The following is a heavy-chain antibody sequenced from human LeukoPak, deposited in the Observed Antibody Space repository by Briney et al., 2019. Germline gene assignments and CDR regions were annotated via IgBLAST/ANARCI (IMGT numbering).Heavy chain of an antibody. CDR1: GDSISSSSSY. V-gene: IGHV4-39*01. Sequence: SETLSLTCTVSGDSISSSSSYWGWVRPPPGNGLEWIGSIYYSGRPYYSPSLRSRVTMSVDTSKNQFSLKLSSVTAADTAVYYCVRHYYDSTGFDRSYYYYGMDVWGHGTVVTASS. CDR2: IYYSGRP. D-gene: IGHD3-22*01. J-gene: IGHJ6*02. CDR3: VRHYYDSTGFDRSYYYYGMDV.